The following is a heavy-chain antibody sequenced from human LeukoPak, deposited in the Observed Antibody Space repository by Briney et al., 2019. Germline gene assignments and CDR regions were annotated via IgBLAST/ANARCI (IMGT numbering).Heavy chain of an antibody. CDR3: AKEREYCSSGSCHYDLDV. V-gene: IGHV4-39*07. D-gene: IGHD2-15*01. Sequence: AETLSLTCTVSGGSISSSSYYWGWIRQPPGKGLEWIGSIYYSGSTYYNPSLKSRVTISVDTSKNQFSLKLSSVTAADTAVYYCAKEREYCSSGSCHYDLDVWGEGTTDPVSS. J-gene: IGHJ6*04. CDR2: IYYSGST. CDR1: GGSISSSSYY.